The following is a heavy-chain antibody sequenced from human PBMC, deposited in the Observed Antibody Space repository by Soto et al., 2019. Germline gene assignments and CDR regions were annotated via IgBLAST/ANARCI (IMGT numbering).Heavy chain of an antibody. J-gene: IGHJ5*02. CDR2: ISSSGSTI. V-gene: IGHV3-48*03. D-gene: IGHD3-22*01. CDR1: GFTFSSYE. Sequence: GGSLRLSCAASGFTFSSYEMNWVGQAPGKGLEWVSYISSSGSTIYYADSVKGRFTISRDNAKNSLYLQMNSLRAEDTAVYYCARATGSYYDSSGYYHPWGQGTLVTVSS. CDR3: ARATGSYYDSSGYYHP.